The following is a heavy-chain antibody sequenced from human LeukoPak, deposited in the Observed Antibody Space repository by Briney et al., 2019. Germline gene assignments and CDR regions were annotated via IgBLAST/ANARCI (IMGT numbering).Heavy chain of an antibody. D-gene: IGHD1-26*01. CDR2: INPNSGGT. CDR1: GYTFTGYY. J-gene: IGHJ4*02. Sequence: GASVKVSCKASGYTFTGYYMHWVRQAPGQGLEWMGRINPNSGGTNYAQKFQGRVTMTRDTSISTAYMELSRPRSDDTAVYYCARAGHGSYRHDYWGQGTLVTVSS. CDR3: ARAGHGSYRHDY. V-gene: IGHV1-2*06.